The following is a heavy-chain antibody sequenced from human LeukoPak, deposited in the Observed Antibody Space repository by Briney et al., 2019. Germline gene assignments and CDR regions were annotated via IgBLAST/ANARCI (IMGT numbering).Heavy chain of an antibody. Sequence: GGSLRLSCAASGFTFSSYWMHWVRQAPGKGLVWVSRITSDGSSTSYADSVKGRFTISRDNAKNTLYLQMNSLRAEDTAVYYCAREHPVATWFDPWGQGTLVTVSS. D-gene: IGHD4-23*01. CDR1: GFTFSSYW. V-gene: IGHV3-74*01. CDR2: ITSDGSST. CDR3: AREHPVATWFDP. J-gene: IGHJ5*02.